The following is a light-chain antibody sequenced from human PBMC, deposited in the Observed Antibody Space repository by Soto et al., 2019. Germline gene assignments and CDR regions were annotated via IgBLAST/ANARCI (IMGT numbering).Light chain of an antibody. V-gene: IGLV2-23*02. CDR2: EVS. Sequence: QSALTQPASVSGSPGQSITISCTGTSSDVGNYNLVSWYQQHPGKAPKLIIYEVSKRPSGVSNRFSGSKSGNTASLTISGLQAEDEADYYCCSYATSSTFVYDFGTGTKLTVL. CDR3: CSYATSSTFVYD. CDR1: SSDVGNYNL. J-gene: IGLJ1*01.